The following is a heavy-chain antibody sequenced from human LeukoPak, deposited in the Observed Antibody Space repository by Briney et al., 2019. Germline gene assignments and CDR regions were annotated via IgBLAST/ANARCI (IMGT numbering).Heavy chain of an antibody. CDR1: GFTFSDYY. CDR3: ARAQYYLDS. J-gene: IGHJ4*02. V-gene: IGHV3-11*06. CDR2: ISSSSSNR. Sequence: PGGSLRLSCAASGFTFSDYYMSRIRQAPGKGLEWVSYISSSSSNRNYADSVKGRFTISRDNAKNSLYLQMNSLRAEDTAVYYCARAQYYLDSWGQGTLVTVSS.